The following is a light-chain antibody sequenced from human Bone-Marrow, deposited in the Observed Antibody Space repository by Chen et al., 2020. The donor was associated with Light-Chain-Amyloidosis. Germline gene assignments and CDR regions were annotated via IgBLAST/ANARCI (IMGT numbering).Light chain of an antibody. J-gene: IGLJ1*01. CDR2: EVT. V-gene: IGLV2-14*01. CDR3: SSYTITNTLV. CDR1: SSDVGGDTH. Sequence: QSALTQPASVSGSPGQSITISCTGTSSDVGGDTHVSWFQQHPDKAPKLMIYEVTNRPSWVPDRFSRSKSDNTASLTISGLQTEDEADYFCSSYTITNTLVFGSGTRVTVL.